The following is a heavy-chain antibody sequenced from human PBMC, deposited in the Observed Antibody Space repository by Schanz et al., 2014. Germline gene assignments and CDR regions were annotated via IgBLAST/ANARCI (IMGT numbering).Heavy chain of an antibody. CDR1: GFIFSSYG. V-gene: IGHV3-33*08. J-gene: IGHJ4*01. CDR2: IWYDGSNK. D-gene: IGHD6-13*01. Sequence: EQLLQSGGGLVQPGGSLRLSCAASGFIFSSYGLHWVRQAPGKGLEWVAFIWYDGSNKYYADSVKGRFTISRDNSKNTLYLQMNSLRAEDTAVYYCAREQIMAAAGLVDYWGHGTLVTVSS. CDR3: AREQIMAAAGLVDY.